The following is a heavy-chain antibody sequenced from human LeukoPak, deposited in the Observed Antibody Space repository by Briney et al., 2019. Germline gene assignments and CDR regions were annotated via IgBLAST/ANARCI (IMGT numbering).Heavy chain of an antibody. CDR1: GGSISNTNW. Sequence: PSETLSLTCSVSGGSISNTNWWTWVRQPPGKGLEWIGEVNLQGSTNYNPSLKSRVAISVDKSENHISLKLTSVAAADTAVYYCARHGRDGYNYGPVVYYWGQGTLVTVSS. D-gene: IGHD5-24*01. V-gene: IGHV4-4*02. CDR2: VNLQGST. J-gene: IGHJ4*02. CDR3: ARHGRDGYNYGPVVYY.